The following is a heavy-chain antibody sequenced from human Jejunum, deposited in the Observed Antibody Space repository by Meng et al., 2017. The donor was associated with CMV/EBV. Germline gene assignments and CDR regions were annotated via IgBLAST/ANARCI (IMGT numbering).Heavy chain of an antibody. D-gene: IGHD3-16*01. CDR3: ARDVRGSGLIDHYYGMDV. CDR1: RYV. V-gene: IGHV1-69*05. CDR2: IIPMFGTS. Sequence: RYVISGVRQAPAQGPEWMGGIIPMFGTSKYAQKFQGRVTLTTDESTSTAYMELSSLRVDDTAVYYCARDVRGSGLIDHYYGMDVWDQGTTVTVSS. J-gene: IGHJ6*02.